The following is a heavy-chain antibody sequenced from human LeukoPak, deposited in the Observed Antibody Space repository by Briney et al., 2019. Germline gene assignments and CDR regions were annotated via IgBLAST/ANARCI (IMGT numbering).Heavy chain of an antibody. CDR3: ARQSPGLGNAFDY. CDR1: GGSFSGYY. V-gene: IGHV4-34*01. Sequence: SETLSLTCAVYGGSFSGYYWSWIRQPPGKGLEWIGEINHSGSTNYNPSLKSRVTISVDTSKNQFSLKLSSVTAADTAVYYCARQSPGLGNAFDYWGQGTLVTVSS. CDR2: INHSGST. D-gene: IGHD3/OR15-3a*01. J-gene: IGHJ4*02.